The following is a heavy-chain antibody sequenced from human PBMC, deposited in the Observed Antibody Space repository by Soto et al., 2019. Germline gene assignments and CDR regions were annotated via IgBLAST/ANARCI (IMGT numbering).Heavy chain of an antibody. CDR1: GGTFGIYA. Sequence: QVQLVQSGAEVKKPGSSVKVSCKASGGTFGIYAITWVRQAPGQGLEWMGGIIAFSDIVNYTQKLQGRVTITADESTNTAYMDLSSLRSEDTAVSYCARSLYSSSWYHSGNSYYYYGMDVWGQGTTVTVSS. J-gene: IGHJ6*02. CDR3: ARSLYSSSWYHSGNSYYYYGMDV. CDR2: IIAFSDIV. V-gene: IGHV1-69*12. D-gene: IGHD6-13*01.